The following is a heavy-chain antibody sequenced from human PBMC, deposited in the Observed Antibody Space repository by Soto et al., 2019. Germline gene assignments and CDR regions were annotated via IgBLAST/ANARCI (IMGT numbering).Heavy chain of an antibody. CDR1: GGSISSRYW. CDR2: IYHSGST. CDR3: ARDPVGGYAFFDN. V-gene: IGHV4-4*01. D-gene: IGHD5-12*01. Sequence: PSETLSLTCAVSGGSISSRYWWSWVRQPPGKGLEWIGEIYHSGSTNYNPSLKSRVTISVDKSKNQFSLKLSSVTAADTAVYWCARDPVGGYAFFDNWGQGALVTVSS. J-gene: IGHJ5*02.